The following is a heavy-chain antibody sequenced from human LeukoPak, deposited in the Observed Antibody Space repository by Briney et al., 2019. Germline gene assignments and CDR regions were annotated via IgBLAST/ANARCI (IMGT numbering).Heavy chain of an antibody. Sequence: SETLSLTCTVSGASIRTYYSGWIRQPPGKGLEWIGYVHYSGNTNYSPSLKSRVTMSVDTSKNQFSLKVSSVTAADTALYYCVRGQRSYFRAVDDWGQGPLVTVSS. D-gene: IGHD3-10*01. V-gene: IGHV4-59*01. CDR3: VRGQRSYFRAVDD. CDR1: GASIRTYY. J-gene: IGHJ4*02. CDR2: VHYSGNT.